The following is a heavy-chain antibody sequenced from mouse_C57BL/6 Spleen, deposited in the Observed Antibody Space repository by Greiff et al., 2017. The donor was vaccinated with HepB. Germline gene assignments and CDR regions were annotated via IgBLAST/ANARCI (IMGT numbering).Heavy chain of an antibody. CDR3: TTGTFITTVRGGLAY. Sequence: VQLQQSGAELVRPGASVKLSCTASGFNIKDDYMHWVKQRPEQGLEWIGWFDPENGDTEYASKFQGKATITADSTSNTAYLQLSSLTSEDTAVYYCTTGTFITTVRGGLAYWGQGTLVTVSA. J-gene: IGHJ3*01. CDR2: FDPENGDT. CDR1: GFNIKDDY. D-gene: IGHD1-1*01. V-gene: IGHV14-4*01.